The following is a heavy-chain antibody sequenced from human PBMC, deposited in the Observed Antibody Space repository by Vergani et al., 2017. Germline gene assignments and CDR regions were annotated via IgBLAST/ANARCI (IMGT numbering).Heavy chain of an antibody. CDR3: VKEKIDLGSYFFDS. J-gene: IGHJ4*01. V-gene: IGHV3-23*01. Sequence: EVQLLESGGGLVQPGGSLRLSCAASGFTFSTYAMTWVRQAPGKGLEWVSTLSASDRRTHYADSVKGRFSISRDNSKNTVFLQMHSLRAEDTAIYYCVKEKIDLGSYFFDSWGHGILVTVSS. CDR1: GFTFSTYA. D-gene: IGHD2/OR15-2a*01. CDR2: LSASDRRT.